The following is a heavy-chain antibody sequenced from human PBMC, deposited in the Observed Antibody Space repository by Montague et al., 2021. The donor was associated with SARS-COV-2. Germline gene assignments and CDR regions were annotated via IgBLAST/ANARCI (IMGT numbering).Heavy chain of an antibody. CDR3: ARDLLFVDTAMVNFLGPTRVNPEGGMDV. D-gene: IGHD5-18*01. CDR2: ISYDGSNK. CDR1: GFTFSSYA. J-gene: IGHJ6*02. V-gene: IGHV3-30-3*01. Sequence: SLRLSCAASGFTFSSYAMHWVRQAPGKGLEWVAVISYDGSNKYYADSVKGRFTISRDNSKSTLYLQMNSLRTEATAVYYCARDLLFVDTAMVNFLGPTRVNPEGGMDVWGQGTTVTVSS.